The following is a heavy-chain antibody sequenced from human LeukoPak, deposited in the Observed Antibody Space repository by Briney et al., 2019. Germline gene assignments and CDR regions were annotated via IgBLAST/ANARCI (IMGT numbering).Heavy chain of an antibody. J-gene: IGHJ4*02. D-gene: IGHD6-13*01. CDR1: GGSFSGYY. V-gene: IGHV4-34*01. CDR2: INHSGST. CDR3: ARVGRGIAAAADY. Sequence: SETMSLTCAVYGGSFSGYYWSWIRQPPGKGLEWIGEINHSGSTNYNPSLKSRVTISVDTSKNQFSLKLSSVTAADTAVYYCARVGRGIAAAADYWGQGTLVTVSS.